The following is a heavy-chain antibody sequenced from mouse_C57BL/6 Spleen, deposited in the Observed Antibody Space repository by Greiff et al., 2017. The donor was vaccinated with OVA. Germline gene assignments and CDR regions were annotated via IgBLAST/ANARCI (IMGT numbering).Heavy chain of an antibody. CDR2: ISSGSSTI. J-gene: IGHJ2*01. CDR3: ARGRLNYYFDY. CDR1: GFPFSDYG. D-gene: IGHD1-1*01. Sequence: EVKLVESGGGLVKPGGSLKLSCAASGFPFSDYGMHWVRQAPEKGLEWVAYISSGSSTIYYADTGRGRITITRDNAKNTLFLQMTSLRSEDTAMYYCARGRLNYYFDYWGQGTTLTVSS. V-gene: IGHV5-17*01.